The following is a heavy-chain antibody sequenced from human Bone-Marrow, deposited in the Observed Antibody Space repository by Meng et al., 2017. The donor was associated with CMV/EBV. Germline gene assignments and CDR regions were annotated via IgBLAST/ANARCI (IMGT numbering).Heavy chain of an antibody. CDR1: GGSFSGYY. J-gene: IGHJ4*02. CDR3: ARDTYYYDSSGREPFDY. Sequence: SETLSLTCTVYGGSFSGYYWSWIRQPPGKGLEWIGEINHSGSTNYNPSLKSRVTISLDTSKNQFSLKLSFVTAADTAVYYCARDTYYYDSSGREPFDYWGQGTLVTVSS. CDR2: INHSGST. V-gene: IGHV4-34*01. D-gene: IGHD3-22*01.